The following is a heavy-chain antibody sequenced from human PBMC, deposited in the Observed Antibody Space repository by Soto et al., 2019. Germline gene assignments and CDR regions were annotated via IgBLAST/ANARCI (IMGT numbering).Heavy chain of an antibody. D-gene: IGHD2-21*01. V-gene: IGHV1-2*04. CDR1: GYTFTSYD. J-gene: IGHJ4*02. CDR2: INPNSGGT. Sequence: GASVKVSCKASGYTFTSYDINWVRQAPGQGLEWMGWINPNSGGTNYAQKFQGWVTMTRDTSISTAYMELSRLRSDDTAVYYCVAKAGDFDYWGQGTLVTVSS. CDR3: VAKAGDFDY.